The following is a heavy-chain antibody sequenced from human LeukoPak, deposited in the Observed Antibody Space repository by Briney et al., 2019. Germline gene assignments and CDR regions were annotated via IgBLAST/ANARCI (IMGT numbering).Heavy chain of an antibody. J-gene: IGHJ5*02. D-gene: IGHD6-19*01. Sequence: SETLSLTCTVSGGSISSSSYYWGWIRQPPGKGLEWIGSIYYSGSTYYNPSLKSRVTISVDTSKNQFSLKLSSVTAADTAVYYCASSGHTYNWFDPWGQGTLVTVSS. CDR3: ASSGHTYNWFDP. CDR1: GGSISSSSYY. V-gene: IGHV4-39*07. CDR2: IYYSGST.